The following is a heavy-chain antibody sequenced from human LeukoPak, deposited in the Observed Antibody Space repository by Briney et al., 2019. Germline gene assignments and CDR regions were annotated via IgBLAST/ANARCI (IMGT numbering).Heavy chain of an antibody. CDR2: ISYSGST. V-gene: IGHV4-59*08. D-gene: IGHD3-16*01. CDR1: GGSISSDY. J-gene: IGHJ2*01. CDR3: ARRGDGGFWYFAL. Sequence: SETLSLTCTVSGGSISSDYWNWIRQPPGKGLEWVGSISYSGSTNYNPSLMSRVTISIDTSKNRFSLKLNSVTAADTAFYYYARRGDGGFWYFALWGRGTLVTVSS.